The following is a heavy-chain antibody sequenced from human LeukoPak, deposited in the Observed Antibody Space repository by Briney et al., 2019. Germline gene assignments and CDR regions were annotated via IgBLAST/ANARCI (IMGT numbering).Heavy chain of an antibody. J-gene: IGHJ4*02. CDR3: AKRHPFYYDNSGYIPIHY. CDR1: GFTLRSYA. D-gene: IGHD3-22*01. V-gene: IGHV3-23*01. CDR2: ISHGGATT. Sequence: GRSLRLSCAASGFTLRSYAMNWVRQAPGKDLDTVSAISHGGATTYYADSVKGRFTISRDNSETTLYLQMDSLRADDTAVYYCAKRHPFYYDNSGYIPIHYRGKRILVTVSS.